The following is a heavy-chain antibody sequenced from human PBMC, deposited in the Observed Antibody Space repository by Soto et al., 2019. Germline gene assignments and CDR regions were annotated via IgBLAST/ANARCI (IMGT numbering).Heavy chain of an antibody. D-gene: IGHD2-2*03. CDR1: GGSISSYY. J-gene: IGHJ3*02. Sequence: QVQLQESGPGLVKPSETLSLTCTVSGGSISSYYWSWIRQPPGKGLEWIGYIYYSGSTNYNPSLKSRVTIAVDTSKNQFSLKLSSVTAADTAVYYCARLDDHTYYDAFDIWGQGTMVTVSS. CDR3: ARLDDHTYYDAFDI. CDR2: IYYSGST. V-gene: IGHV4-59*08.